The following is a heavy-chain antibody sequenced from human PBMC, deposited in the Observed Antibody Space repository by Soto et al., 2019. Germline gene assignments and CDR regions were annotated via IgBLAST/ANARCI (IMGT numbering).Heavy chain of an antibody. CDR2: IYYSGST. CDR3: ASLHYYGSGINPG. Sequence: QVQLQESGPGLVKPSQTLSLTCTVSGGSISSGGYYWSWIRQHPGKGLEWIGYIYYSGSTYYNPSRKRGVTISVDTSKNQFSLKLSSVTAADTAVYYCASLHYYGSGINPGWGQGTLVTVSS. J-gene: IGHJ4*02. V-gene: IGHV4-31*03. D-gene: IGHD3-10*01. CDR1: GGSISSGGYY.